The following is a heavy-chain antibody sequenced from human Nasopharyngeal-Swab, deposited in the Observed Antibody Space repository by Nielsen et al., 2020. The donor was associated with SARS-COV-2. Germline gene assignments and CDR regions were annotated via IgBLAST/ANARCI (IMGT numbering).Heavy chain of an antibody. CDR2: IYNSGST. Sequence: SETLSLTCTVSGASVIGGNYYWSWIRQHPGKGLEWIGYIYNSGSTYYNPSLKSRVSISVDMSKSQFSLKLSSVTAADTAVYYCARALGDNDSSDYGLLYPFDYWGQGTLVTVSS. CDR1: GASVIGGNYY. D-gene: IGHD3-22*01. CDR3: ARALGDNDSSDYGLLYPFDY. J-gene: IGHJ4*02. V-gene: IGHV4-31*02.